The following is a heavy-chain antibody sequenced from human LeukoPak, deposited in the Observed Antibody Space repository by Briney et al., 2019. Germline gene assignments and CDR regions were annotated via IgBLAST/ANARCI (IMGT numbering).Heavy chain of an antibody. CDR1: GGSISSSDYY. CDR3: ARDKVPGDF. J-gene: IGHJ4*02. V-gene: IGHV4-39*02. CDR2: INYSGST. Sequence: SETLSLTCTVSGGSISSSDYYWAWIRQPPGKGLEWIGSINYSGSTYYNPSLKSRVTISVDTSKNQFSLKLSPVTAAGTAVYYCARDKVPGDFWGPGTLVTVSS.